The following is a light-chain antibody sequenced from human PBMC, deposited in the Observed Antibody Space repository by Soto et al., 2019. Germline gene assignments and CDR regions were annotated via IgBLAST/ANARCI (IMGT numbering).Light chain of an antibody. J-gene: IGKJ1*01. CDR1: QSVSNN. CDR2: GAS. CDR3: QQYNNWPRT. V-gene: IGKV3-15*01. Sequence: EIAMTQSPATLSVSPGERATLSCRASQSVSNNLAWYQQKPGQAPRLLIYGASTRATGIPARFSGSGSGTEFTLTISSLQSEDFAVYYCQQYNNWPRTFGQGTKV.